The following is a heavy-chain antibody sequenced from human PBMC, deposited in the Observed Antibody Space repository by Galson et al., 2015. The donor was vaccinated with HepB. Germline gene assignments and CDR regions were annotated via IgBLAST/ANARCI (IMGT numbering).Heavy chain of an antibody. Sequence: SVKVSCKASGYTFTSYAMNWVRQAPGQGLEWMGWINTNTGNPTYAQGFTGRFVFSLDTSVSTAYLQISSLKAEDTAVYYCARGQVLVVYPNLRAVYYYYYMDVWGKGTTVTVSS. V-gene: IGHV7-4-1*02. CDR3: ARGQVLVVYPNLRAVYYYYYMDV. J-gene: IGHJ6*03. D-gene: IGHD2-8*02. CDR2: INTNTGNP. CDR1: GYTFTSYA.